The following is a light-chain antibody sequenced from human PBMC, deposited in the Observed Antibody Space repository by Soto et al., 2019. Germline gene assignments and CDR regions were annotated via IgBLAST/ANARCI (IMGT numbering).Light chain of an antibody. Sequence: EIVLTQSPATLSLSPGERATLSCRASQSVSSYLAWYQQKPGQAPRLLIYDASNRAPGIPARFSGSGSGTDFTLTISRLDPEVFAVYYCQQRSNWPLTFGGGTKVEIK. CDR2: DAS. CDR3: QQRSNWPLT. CDR1: QSVSSY. V-gene: IGKV3-11*01. J-gene: IGKJ4*01.